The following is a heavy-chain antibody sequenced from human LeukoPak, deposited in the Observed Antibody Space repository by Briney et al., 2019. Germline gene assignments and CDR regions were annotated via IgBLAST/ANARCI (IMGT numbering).Heavy chain of an antibody. Sequence: QTGGSLRLSCAASGFNVSSNYMTWIRQAPGKGVEWVSLIYGADAAYYSESVRGRFMISRDNLKNTLFLQMNSLRVEDTAVYYCVTSTGQQFIPYDYWGQGTHVTVSS. CDR3: VTSTGQQFIPYDY. D-gene: IGHD6-13*01. V-gene: IGHV3-66*02. CDR1: GFNVSSNY. CDR2: IYGADAA. J-gene: IGHJ4*02.